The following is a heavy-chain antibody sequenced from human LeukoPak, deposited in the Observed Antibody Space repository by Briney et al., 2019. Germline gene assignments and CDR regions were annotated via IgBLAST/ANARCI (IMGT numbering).Heavy chain of an antibody. CDR2: ISGSGNII. CDR3: ARRRYNWNAIDY. V-gene: IGHV3-11*01. Sequence: GGSLRLSCAASGFTFSDYYMSWIRQAPGKGLEWVSYISGSGNIIYYADSVKGRFTISRDNAKNSLYLQMNSLRAEDTAVYYCARRRYNWNAIDYWGQGTLVTVSS. D-gene: IGHD1-20*01. CDR1: GFTFSDYY. J-gene: IGHJ4*02.